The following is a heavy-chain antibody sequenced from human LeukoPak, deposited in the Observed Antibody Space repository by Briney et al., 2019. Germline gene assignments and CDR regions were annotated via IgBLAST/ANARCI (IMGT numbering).Heavy chain of an antibody. CDR2: IYSGGNT. CDR3: AKVKRFGELLPTTTFDY. CDR1: GFTVSSNY. J-gene: IGHJ4*02. V-gene: IGHV3-53*05. D-gene: IGHD3-10*01. Sequence: GGSLRLSCAASGFTVSSNYMSWVRQAPGKGLEWVSVIYSGGNTYYADSVKGRFTISRDNAKNSLYLQMNSLRAEDTALYYCAKVKRFGELLPTTTFDYWGQGTLVTVSS.